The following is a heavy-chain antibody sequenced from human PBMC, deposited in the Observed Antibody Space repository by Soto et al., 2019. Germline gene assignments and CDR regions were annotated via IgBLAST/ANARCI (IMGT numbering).Heavy chain of an antibody. CDR3: ARGTPWSSHHHNQDAFDI. V-gene: IGHV4-31*03. J-gene: IGHJ3*02. D-gene: IGHD6-19*01. CDR2: IYYSGST. Sequence: QVQLQESGPGLVKPSQTLSLTCTVSGGSISSGGYYWSWIRQHPGKGLEWIGYIYYSGSTYYNPSLKSRVTISVDTSKNQFSLKLSSVTAADTAVYYCARGTPWSSHHHNQDAFDIWGQGTMVTVSS. CDR1: GGSISSGGYY.